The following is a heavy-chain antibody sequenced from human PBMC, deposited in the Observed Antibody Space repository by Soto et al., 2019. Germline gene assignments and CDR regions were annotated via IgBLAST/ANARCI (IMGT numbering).Heavy chain of an antibody. CDR2: LYYIGST. Sequence: SETLSLTCTVSGGPISSGGYYWSWIRQPPGKGLEWIGYLYYIGSTYYNPSLKSRVTISVDTSKNQFSLKLSSVTAADTAVYYCARDLRFRGFYGMDVWGQGTTVT. J-gene: IGHJ6*02. CDR1: GGPISSGGYY. CDR3: ARDLRFRGFYGMDV. D-gene: IGHD3-10*01. V-gene: IGHV4-31*03.